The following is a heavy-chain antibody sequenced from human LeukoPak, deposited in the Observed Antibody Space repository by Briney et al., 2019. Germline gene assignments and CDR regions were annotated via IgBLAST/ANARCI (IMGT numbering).Heavy chain of an antibody. CDR2: INGDGSTT. CDR3: ARRRDGYNWGVDY. Sequence: PGGSLRLSCAASGFTFSNYWMHWVRQAPGKGLVWVSRINGDGSTTDYADSVKGRFTISRDNAKNTPYLQMNSLRAEDTAVYYCARRRDGYNWGVDYWGQGALVTVCS. V-gene: IGHV3-74*01. D-gene: IGHD5-24*01. CDR1: GFTFSNYW. J-gene: IGHJ4*02.